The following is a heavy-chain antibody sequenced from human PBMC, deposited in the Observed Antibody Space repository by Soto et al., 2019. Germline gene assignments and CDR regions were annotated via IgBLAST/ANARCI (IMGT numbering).Heavy chain of an antibody. CDR2: ISNTGGGT. Sequence: QTVGSLRLSCAASGFTFNNYAMNWVRQAPGMGLEWVATISNTGGGTYYADSVKGRFTISRDNSKNTLYLQMSSLRVEDTAVYYCAKDRLAGNFDYCGQGTQVTVSS. CDR1: GFTFNNYA. CDR3: AKDRLAGNFDY. J-gene: IGHJ4*02. V-gene: IGHV3-23*01.